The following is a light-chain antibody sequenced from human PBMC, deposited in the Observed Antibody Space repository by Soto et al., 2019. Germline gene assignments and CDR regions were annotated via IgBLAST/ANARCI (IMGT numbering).Light chain of an antibody. CDR3: SSYAKSPTLVV. CDR2: DVS. V-gene: IGLV2-14*03. Sequence: QSALTQPASVSGSPGQSITISCTGTSSDVGGYDFVSWYQHQPGKAPKLVIFDVSNRPSGISSRFSGSKSGNTASLTISGLQTDDEADYYCSSYAKSPTLVVFGGGTKVPVL. CDR1: SSDVGGYDF. J-gene: IGLJ2*01.